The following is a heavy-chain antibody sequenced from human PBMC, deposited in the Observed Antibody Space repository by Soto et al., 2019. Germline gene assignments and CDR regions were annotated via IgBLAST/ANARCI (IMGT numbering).Heavy chain of an antibody. CDR1: GFTFSDYY. CDR3: ARPRSVIPAAITAFNA. V-gene: IGHV3-11*01. J-gene: IGHJ3*01. D-gene: IGHD2-2*01. Sequence: QVQLVESGGGLVKPGGSLRLSCAASGFTFSDYYMSWIRRAPGKGLEWISYISSSGSTKYYADSVKGRFTISRDDAKNSLYLQMNSLRAEDTAVYYCARPRSVIPAAITAFNAWGQGTMVTVSS. CDR2: ISSSGSTK.